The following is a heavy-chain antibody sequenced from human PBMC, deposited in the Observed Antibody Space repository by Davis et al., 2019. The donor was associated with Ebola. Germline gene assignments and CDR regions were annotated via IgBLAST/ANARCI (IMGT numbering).Heavy chain of an antibody. CDR2: ISSDGGIT. CDR3: VRTTYGAPEY. D-gene: IGHD4-17*01. J-gene: IGHJ4*02. V-gene: IGHV3-74*01. CDR1: GSTSSRYW. Sequence: GESLKISCAASGSTSSRYWMHWVRQAPGKGLVYVSRISSDGGITSYADSVKGRFTISRDNAKSTLYLQMNSLTAEDTAVYYCVRTTYGAPEYWGQGTLVTVSS.